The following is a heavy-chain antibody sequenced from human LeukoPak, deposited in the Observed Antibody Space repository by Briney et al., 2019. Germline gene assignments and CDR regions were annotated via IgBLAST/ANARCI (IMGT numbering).Heavy chain of an antibody. CDR3: ASARPIIYDSGSQLGVMAY. D-gene: IGHD3-10*01. CDR1: GFTFNNYA. CDR2: ISSDGSVK. J-gene: IGHJ4*02. V-gene: IGHV3-30*04. Sequence: GGSLRLSCAASGFTFNNYAMHWVRQAPGKGPEWVAVISSDGSVKDHADSVKGRFTISRDNSQNTLSLQMNGLRTEDTAVYYCASARPIIYDSGSQLGVMAYWGQGTLVTVSS.